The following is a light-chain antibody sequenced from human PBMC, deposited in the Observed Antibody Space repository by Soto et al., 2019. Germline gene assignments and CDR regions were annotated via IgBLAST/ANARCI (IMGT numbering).Light chain of an antibody. Sequence: EILLTQSPCTLSVSPGERATLSCRSSQSVSSSYLAWYQKKPGQAPRLLIYGASSRATGIPDRFSGSGSGTDFTLTISRLETEDVAVYYCQQYGSSPPITFGQGTRLEIK. V-gene: IGKV3-20*01. J-gene: IGKJ5*01. CDR2: GAS. CDR1: QSVSSSY. CDR3: QQYGSSPPIT.